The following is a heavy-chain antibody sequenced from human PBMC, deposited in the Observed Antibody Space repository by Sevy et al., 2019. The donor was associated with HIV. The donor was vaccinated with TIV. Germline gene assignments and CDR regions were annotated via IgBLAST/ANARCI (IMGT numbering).Heavy chain of an antibody. Sequence: GGSLRLSCTASEFTFGDYAMSWFRQAPGKGLEWVGFIRSKAYGGTTEYAASVKGRFTISRDDSKSIAYLQMNSLKTEDTAVYYCTRDYGIGQWLTRASLPRFDYWGQGTLVTVSS. D-gene: IGHD6-19*01. V-gene: IGHV3-49*03. CDR3: TRDYGIGQWLTRASLPRFDY. CDR1: EFTFGDYA. J-gene: IGHJ4*02. CDR2: IRSKAYGGTT.